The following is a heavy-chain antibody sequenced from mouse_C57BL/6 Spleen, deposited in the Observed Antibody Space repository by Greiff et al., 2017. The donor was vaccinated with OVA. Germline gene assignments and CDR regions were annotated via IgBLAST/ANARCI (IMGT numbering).Heavy chain of an antibody. V-gene: IGHV3-6*01. D-gene: IGHD1-1*01. CDR1: GYSITSGYY. Sequence: EVHLVESGPGLVKPSQSLSLTCSVTGYSITSGYYWNWIRQFPGNKLEWMGYISYDGSNNYNPSLKNRISITRDTSKNQFFLKLNSVTTEDTATYYCARGGYYGSGAMDYWGQGTSVTVSS. J-gene: IGHJ4*01. CDR3: ARGGYYGSGAMDY. CDR2: ISYDGSN.